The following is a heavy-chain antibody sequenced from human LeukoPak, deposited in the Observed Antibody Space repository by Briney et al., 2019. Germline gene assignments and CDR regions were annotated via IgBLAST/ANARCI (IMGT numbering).Heavy chain of an antibody. CDR3: ARHTAGTFDY. D-gene: IGHD6-13*01. CDR2: IYYSGST. Sequence: SETLSLTCTVSGGSISSSSYYWGWIRPPPGKGLEWIGSIYYSGSTYYNPSLKSRVTISVDTTKNQFSLKLSPVTAADTAVYYCARHTAGTFDYWGQGTLVTVSS. CDR1: GGSISSSSYY. V-gene: IGHV4-39*01. J-gene: IGHJ4*02.